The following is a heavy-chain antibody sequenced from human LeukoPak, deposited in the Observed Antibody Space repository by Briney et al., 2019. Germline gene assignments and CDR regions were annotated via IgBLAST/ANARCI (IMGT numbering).Heavy chain of an antibody. CDR2: ISSSSSYI. Sequence: GGSLRLSCAAPGFTFSSYSMNWVRQAPGKGLEWVSSISSSSSYIYYADSVKGRFTISRDNAKNSLYLQMNSLRAEGTAVYYCARDLLGSSWTDYWGQGTLVTVSS. D-gene: IGHD6-13*01. CDR3: ARDLLGSSWTDY. CDR1: GFTFSSYS. J-gene: IGHJ4*02. V-gene: IGHV3-21*01.